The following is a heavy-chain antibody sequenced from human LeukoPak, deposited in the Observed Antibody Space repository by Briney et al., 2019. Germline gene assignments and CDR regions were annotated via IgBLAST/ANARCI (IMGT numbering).Heavy chain of an antibody. CDR3: AREESGGYFDY. CDR2: INPTGTAT. Sequence: AAVKVSCKASGYTFSNYYMHWVHQAPGQGREWMAFINPTGTATNYAQEFRGRVTLTRDTSTTTVYMELSSLRSEDSAVYYCAREESGGYFDYWGQGTLVTVSS. CDR1: GYTFSNYY. D-gene: IGHD2-8*02. V-gene: IGHV1-46*01. J-gene: IGHJ4*02.